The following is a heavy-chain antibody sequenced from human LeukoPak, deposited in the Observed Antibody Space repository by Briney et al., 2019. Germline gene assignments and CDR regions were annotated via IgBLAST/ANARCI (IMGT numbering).Heavy chain of an antibody. J-gene: IGHJ4*02. CDR1: VFTFSSYG. V-gene: IGHV3-30*03. D-gene: IGHD1-26*01. CDR3: AMINWWEQWAFHY. Sequence: PGGSLRLSCAASVFTFSSYGMHWVRQAPGKGLEWVAVISYDGSNKYYADSVKGRFTISRDNSKNTLYLQMNSLRAEDTAVYYCAMINWWEQWAFHYWGEGTLVTVSS. CDR2: ISYDGSNK.